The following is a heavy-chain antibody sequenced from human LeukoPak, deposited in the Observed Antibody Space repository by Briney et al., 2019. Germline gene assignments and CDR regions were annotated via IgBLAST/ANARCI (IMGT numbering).Heavy chain of an antibody. J-gene: IGHJ6*03. CDR1: GYTFTSYY. CDR2: INPSGGST. CDR3: ARDSTGYSSGWYYYYYMDV. V-gene: IGHV1-46*01. Sequence: AAVKVSCKASGYTFTSYYMHWVRQAPGQGLEWMGIINPSGGSTSYAQKFQGRVTMTRDTSTSTVYMELSSLRSADTAVYYCARDSTGYSSGWYYYYYMDVWGKGTTVTVSS. D-gene: IGHD6-19*01.